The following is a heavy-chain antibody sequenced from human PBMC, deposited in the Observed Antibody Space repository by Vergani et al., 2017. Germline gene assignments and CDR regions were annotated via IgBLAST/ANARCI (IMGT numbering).Heavy chain of an antibody. D-gene: IGHD6-13*01. CDR3: ARGSRAEGGSGPDK. CDR2: VHTDGTA. Sequence: VQLQESGPGLLKPSETLSLTCSVSGASISSYFWSWIRQPAGKGLEWLGRVHTDGTAYYNPSLRTRVRLSADLSQSRFSLKMTSLTAADTAVYFCARGSRAEGGSGPDKWGQGTLVTVSS. J-gene: IGHJ4*02. V-gene: IGHV4-4*07. CDR1: GASISSYF.